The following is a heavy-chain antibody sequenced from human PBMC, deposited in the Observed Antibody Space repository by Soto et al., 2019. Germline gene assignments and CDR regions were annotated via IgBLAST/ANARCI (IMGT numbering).Heavy chain of an antibody. Sequence: EVQLVETGGGVIQPGGSLRLSCTASGLVVTKNYMSWFRQAPGKGPEWVSISHAGGNSYFADFVKGRFTISRDNSKNTRNLHMNNLRVEDTAVYYCVRDFTSWGQGTLVTVSS. V-gene: IGHV3-53*02. CDR1: GLVVTKNY. CDR2: SHAGGNS. CDR3: VRDFTS. J-gene: IGHJ4*02.